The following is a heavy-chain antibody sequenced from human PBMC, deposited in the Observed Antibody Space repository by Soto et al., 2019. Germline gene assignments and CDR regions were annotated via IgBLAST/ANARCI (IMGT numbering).Heavy chain of an antibody. V-gene: IGHV1-18*04. CDR2: ISAYNGNT. CDR1: GYTFTSYG. Sequence: QVQLVQSGAEVKKPGASVKVSCKASGYTFTSYGISWVRQAPGQGLEWMGWISAYNGNTNYAQKLQGRVTMTTDASTSKAYMEMRSLRSDDTAVYYCARDKVDTAMVLAYYYYYGMDVWGQGTTVTVSS. CDR3: ARDKVDTAMVLAYYYYYGMDV. J-gene: IGHJ6*02. D-gene: IGHD5-18*01.